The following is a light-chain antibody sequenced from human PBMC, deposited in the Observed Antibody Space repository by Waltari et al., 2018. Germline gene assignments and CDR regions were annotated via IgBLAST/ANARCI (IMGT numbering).Light chain of an antibody. V-gene: IGLV2-23*01. J-gene: IGLJ1*01. CDR2: EAT. CDR3: CSFAGRSTWA. CDR1: SRDVGTYNL. Sequence: QSALTQPASVSGSPGQSLAVSCTGSSRDVGTYNLFSWYQQHPGKAPKLIIYEATKRPSGVSIRFAGAKSGNMVPLTISGLQAEDEAAYSCCSFAGRSTWAFETWPKVTVL.